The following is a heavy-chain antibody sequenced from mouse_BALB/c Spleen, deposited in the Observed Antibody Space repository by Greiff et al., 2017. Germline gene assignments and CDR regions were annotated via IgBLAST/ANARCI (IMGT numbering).Heavy chain of an antibody. CDR1: GYSFTGYF. CDR2: INPYNGDT. Sequence: EVKLVESGPELVKPGASVKISCKASGYSFTGYFMNWVMQSHGKSLEWIGRINPYNGDTFYNQKFKGKATLTVDKSSSTAHMELRSLASEDSAVYYCARSGDYDGDYAMDYWGQGTSVTVSS. D-gene: IGHD2-4*01. J-gene: IGHJ4*01. V-gene: IGHV1-20*02. CDR3: ARSGDYDGDYAMDY.